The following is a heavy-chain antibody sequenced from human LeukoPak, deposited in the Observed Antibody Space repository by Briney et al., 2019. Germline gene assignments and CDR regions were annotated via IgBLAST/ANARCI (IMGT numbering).Heavy chain of an antibody. D-gene: IGHD6-13*01. CDR3: ARRPSGAAGTGYFDY. CDR1: GGSISNSSYY. CDR2: IYYSGST. J-gene: IGHJ4*02. Sequence: SETLSLTCTVSGGSISNSSYYWGWIRQPPGKGLEWIGSIYYSGSTYYNPSLKSRVTISVDTSKNQFSLKLSSVTAADTAVYYCARRPSGAAGTGYFDYWGQGTLVTVSS. V-gene: IGHV4-39*01.